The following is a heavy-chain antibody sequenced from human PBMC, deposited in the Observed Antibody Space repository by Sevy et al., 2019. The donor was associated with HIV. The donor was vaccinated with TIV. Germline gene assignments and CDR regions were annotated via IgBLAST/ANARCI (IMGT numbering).Heavy chain of an antibody. V-gene: IGHV3-48*03. CDR1: GFTFSSYE. CDR2: ISSSGSTI. CDR3: AREFQEVVTANYYYYGMDV. Sequence: GESLKISCAASGFTFSSYEMNWVRQAPGKGLEWVSYISSSGSTIYYADSVKGRFTISRDNAKNSLYLQMNSLRAEDTAVYYCAREFQEVVTANYYYYGMDVWGQGTTVTVSS. D-gene: IGHD2-21*02. J-gene: IGHJ6*02.